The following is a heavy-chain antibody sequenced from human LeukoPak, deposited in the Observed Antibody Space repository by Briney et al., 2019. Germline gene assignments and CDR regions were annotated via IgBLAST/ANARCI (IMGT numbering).Heavy chain of an antibody. CDR1: GFTFSSYW. CDR3: ARDRRPRLRYFDWFNGYGMDV. Sequence: RAGGSLRLSCAASGFTFSSYWMHWVRQAPGKGPVWVSRINSDGSGTSYADSVKGRFTISRDNAKNSLYLQMNSLRAEDTAVYYCARDRRPRLRYFDWFNGYGMDVWGQGTTVTVSS. V-gene: IGHV3-74*01. J-gene: IGHJ6*02. D-gene: IGHD3-9*01. CDR2: INSDGSGT.